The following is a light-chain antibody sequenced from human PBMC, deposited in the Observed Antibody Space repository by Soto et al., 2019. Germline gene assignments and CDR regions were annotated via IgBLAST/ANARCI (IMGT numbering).Light chain of an antibody. CDR2: GVS. J-gene: IGLJ2*01. CDR3: SSHTPNTPVV. CDR1: SSDVGGYNY. V-gene: IGLV2-14*01. Sequence: QSALTQPASVSGSPGQSITISCTGTSSDVGGYNYVSWYQQHPGKAPKLMIYGVSYRPSGVSNRFSGSKSGNTASLTISGLQAEDEADYDCSSHTPNTPVVFGGGTKLTVL.